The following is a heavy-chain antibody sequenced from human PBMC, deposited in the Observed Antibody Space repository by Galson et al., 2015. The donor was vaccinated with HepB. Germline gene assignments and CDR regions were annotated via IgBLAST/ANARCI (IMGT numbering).Heavy chain of an antibody. CDR2: IWNEGSRK. CDR1: EFTFSTHG. J-gene: IGHJ4*02. D-gene: IGHD2-21*02. V-gene: IGHV3-33*07. CDR3: ARDPAYCGGNCFSTCDY. Sequence: SLRLSCAASEFTFSTHGMYWLRQAPGKGLEWVAVIWNEGSRKFYGDSVKGRFTISRDNSKNTLYLQMDSLRAEDSAVYYCARDPAYCGGNCFSTCDYWGQGTLVTVSS.